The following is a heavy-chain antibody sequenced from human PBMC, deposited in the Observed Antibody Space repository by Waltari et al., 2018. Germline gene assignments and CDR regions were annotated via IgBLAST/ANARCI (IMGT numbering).Heavy chain of an antibody. Sequence: QVQLQESGPGLVKPSETLSLPCAVSGYSISSGYYWGWIRQPPGKGLEWIGSIYHSGSTYYNPSLTSRVTISVDTSKNQFSLKLSSVTAADTAVYYCARLSTSGSYQVDYWGQGTLVTVSS. J-gene: IGHJ4*02. CDR3: ARLSTSGSYQVDY. V-gene: IGHV4-38-2*01. CDR2: IYHSGST. D-gene: IGHD1-26*01. CDR1: GYSISSGYY.